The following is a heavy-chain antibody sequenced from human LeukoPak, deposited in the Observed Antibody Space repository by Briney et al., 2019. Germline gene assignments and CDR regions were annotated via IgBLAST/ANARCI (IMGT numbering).Heavy chain of an antibody. Sequence: GGSLRLSCAASGFTFSSYSMNWVRQAPGKGLEWVSSISSSSSYIYYADSVKGRFTISRDNAKNSLYLQMNSLRAEDTAVYYCARAFADGYNSSPLDYWGQGTLVTVSS. CDR3: ARAFADGYNSSPLDY. V-gene: IGHV3-21*01. D-gene: IGHD5-24*01. CDR2: ISSSSSYI. J-gene: IGHJ4*02. CDR1: GFTFSSYS.